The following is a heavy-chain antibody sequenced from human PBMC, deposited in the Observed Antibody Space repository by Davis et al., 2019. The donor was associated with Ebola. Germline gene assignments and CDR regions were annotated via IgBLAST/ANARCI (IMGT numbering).Heavy chain of an antibody. CDR2: IYYSGST. CDR1: GGSIASYY. Sequence: SETLSLTCTVSGGSIASYYWSWIRQAPGKGLEWIGYIYYSGSTDYNPSLKSRVTISLDTSKNQFSLKLSSVTAADTAVYYCAREDRLRLGELSSPGGMDVWGQGTTVTVSS. V-gene: IGHV4-59*12. D-gene: IGHD3-16*02. CDR3: AREDRLRLGELSSPGGMDV. J-gene: IGHJ6*02.